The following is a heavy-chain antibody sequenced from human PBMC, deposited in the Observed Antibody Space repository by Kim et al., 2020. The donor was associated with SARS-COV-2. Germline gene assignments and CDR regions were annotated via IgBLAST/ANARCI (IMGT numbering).Heavy chain of an antibody. Sequence: GGSLRLSCAASGFTFSSYSMNWVRQAPGKGLEWVSSISSSSSYIYYADSVKGRFTISRDNAKNSLYLQMNSLRAEDTAVYYCARDQSGGPPDYYGMDVWGQGTMVTVSS. D-gene: IGHD2-15*01. J-gene: IGHJ6*02. CDR2: ISSSSSYI. V-gene: IGHV3-21*01. CDR3: ARDQSGGPPDYYGMDV. CDR1: GFTFSSYS.